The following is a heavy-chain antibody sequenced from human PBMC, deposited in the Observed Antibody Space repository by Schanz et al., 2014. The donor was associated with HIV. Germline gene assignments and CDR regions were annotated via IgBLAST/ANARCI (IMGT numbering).Heavy chain of an antibody. CDR2: VRHDGGAT. CDR1: GFTFGDYP. V-gene: IGHV3-23*04. CDR3: VTEQYSTISA. J-gene: IGHJ5*02. D-gene: IGHD2-15*01. Sequence: EVQLVESGGGLVKPGRSLRLSCTASGFTFGDYPMSWFRQAPGKGLEWISAVRHDGGATYYADSVKGRFTISRDNSRNILYLQMSNLRAEDTALYYCVTEQYSTISAWGQGALVIVSS.